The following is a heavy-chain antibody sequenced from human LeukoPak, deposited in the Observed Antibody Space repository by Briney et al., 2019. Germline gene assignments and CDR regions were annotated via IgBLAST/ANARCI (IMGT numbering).Heavy chain of an antibody. D-gene: IGHD3-22*01. CDR2: IYSGGST. CDR1: GFTFSRYA. Sequence: GGSLGLSCAASGFTFSRYAMSWVRQTPEKGLEWVSVIYSGGSTYYADSVKGRFTISRDNSKNTLYLQMNSLRAEDTAVYYCASGSYDSSGYHYWGQGTLVTVSS. V-gene: IGHV3-66*01. CDR3: ASGSYDSSGYHY. J-gene: IGHJ4*02.